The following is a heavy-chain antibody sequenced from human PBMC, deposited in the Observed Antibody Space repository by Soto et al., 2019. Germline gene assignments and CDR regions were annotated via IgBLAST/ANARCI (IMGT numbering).Heavy chain of an antibody. CDR3: ARDSSYNWNDAIDY. Sequence: GGSLRLSCAASGFTYTRYSMNWVRQAPGKGLEWVSSISSTTNYIYYGDSMKGRFTISRDNAKNSLYLEMNSLRAEDTAVYYCARDSSYNWNDAIDYWGQGTLVTVSS. CDR2: ISSTTNYI. J-gene: IGHJ4*02. CDR1: GFTYTRYS. D-gene: IGHD1-1*01. V-gene: IGHV3-21*06.